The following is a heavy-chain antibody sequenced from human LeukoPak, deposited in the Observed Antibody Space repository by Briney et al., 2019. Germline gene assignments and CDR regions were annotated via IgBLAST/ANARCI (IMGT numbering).Heavy chain of an antibody. CDR1: GFTVSSNY. D-gene: IGHD2-15*01. CDR2: IYSGGST. CDR3: ARDCSGGSCYRDAFDI. J-gene: IGHJ3*02. V-gene: IGHV3-66*01. Sequence: PGGSLRLSCAASGFTVSSNYMSWVRQAPGKGLEWVSVIYSGGSTYYADSVKGRFTTSRDNSKNTLYLQMNSLRAEDTAVYYCARDCSGGSCYRDAFDIWGQGTMVTVSS.